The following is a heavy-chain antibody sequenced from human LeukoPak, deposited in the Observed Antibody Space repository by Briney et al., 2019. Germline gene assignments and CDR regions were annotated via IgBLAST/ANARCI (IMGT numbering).Heavy chain of an antibody. CDR2: INHSGST. V-gene: IGHV4-34*01. CDR1: GGSFSGYY. D-gene: IGHD5-18*01. CDR3: ARQPWIQLWLIDY. Sequence: SETLSLTCAVYGGSFSGYYRSWIRQPPGKGLEWIGEINHSGSTNYNPSLKSRVTISVDTSKNQFSLKLSSVTAADTAVYYCARQPWIQLWLIDYWGQGTLVTVSS. J-gene: IGHJ4*02.